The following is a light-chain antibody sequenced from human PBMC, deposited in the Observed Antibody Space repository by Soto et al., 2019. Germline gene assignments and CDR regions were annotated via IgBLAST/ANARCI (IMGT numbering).Light chain of an antibody. Sequence: EILMTQSPATLSVSPGETATLSCRASQSVSTKLAWYQQKPGQAPRLLINGASTRATGVPARFSGWGSGTEFTLTISSLQSEDFAVYSCQQRSTPITFGQGTRLEIK. J-gene: IGKJ5*01. V-gene: IGKV3-15*01. CDR1: QSVSTK. CDR2: GAS. CDR3: QQRSTPIT.